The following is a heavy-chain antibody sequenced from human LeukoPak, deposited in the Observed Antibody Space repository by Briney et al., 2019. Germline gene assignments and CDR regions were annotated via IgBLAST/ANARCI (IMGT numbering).Heavy chain of an antibody. CDR2: ISSSSSYI. D-gene: IGHD3-22*01. Sequence: PGGSLRLSCAASGFTFSSYSMNWVRKAPGKGLEWVSSISSSSSYIYYADSVKGRFTISRDNAKNSLYLQMNSLRAEDTAVYYCAREGPYDSSGSDAFDIWGQGTMVTVSS. CDR3: AREGPYDSSGSDAFDI. J-gene: IGHJ3*02. V-gene: IGHV3-21*01. CDR1: GFTFSSYS.